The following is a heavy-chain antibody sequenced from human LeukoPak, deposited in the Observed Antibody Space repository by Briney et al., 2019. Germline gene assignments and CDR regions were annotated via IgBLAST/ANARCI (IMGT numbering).Heavy chain of an antibody. CDR3: ASYQSDYYGSGSYYIRFDP. CDR2: IIPILDIA. V-gene: IGHV1-69*04. Sequence: SVKVSCKASGGTFSSYAINWVRQAPGQGLEWMGRIIPILDIANYAQKFQGRVTITADKSTSTAYMELSSLRSEDTAVYYCASYQSDYYGSGSYYIRFDPWGQGTQVTVSS. CDR1: GGTFSSYA. D-gene: IGHD3-10*01. J-gene: IGHJ5*02.